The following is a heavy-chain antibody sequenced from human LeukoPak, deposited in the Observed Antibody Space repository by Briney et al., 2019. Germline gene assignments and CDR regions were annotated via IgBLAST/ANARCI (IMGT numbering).Heavy chain of an antibody. CDR1: GYSFTSYW. V-gene: IGHV5-51*01. D-gene: IGHD5-12*01. CDR2: IYPGDSDT. Sequence: PGEPLKISCKGSGYSFTSYWIGWVRQMPGKGLEWMGIIYPGDSDTRYSPSFQGQVTISADKSISTAYLQWSSLKASDTAIYCARPHSGYGGDYWGQGTLVTVSS. CDR3: ARPHSGYGGDY. J-gene: IGHJ4*02.